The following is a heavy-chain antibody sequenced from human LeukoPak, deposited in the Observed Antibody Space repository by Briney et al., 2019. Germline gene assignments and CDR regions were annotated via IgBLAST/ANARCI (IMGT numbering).Heavy chain of an antibody. Sequence: PGGSLRLSCAASGSTFSSYDMHWVRQATGKGLEWVSAIGTAGDTYYPGSVKGRFTISRENAKNSLYLQMNSLRAGDTAVYYCARGSPPGFSGWYEGPSRREYYFDYWGQGTLVTVSS. CDR1: GSTFSSYD. CDR2: IGTAGDT. J-gene: IGHJ4*02. CDR3: ARGSPPGFSGWYEGPSRREYYFDY. V-gene: IGHV3-13*01. D-gene: IGHD6-19*01.